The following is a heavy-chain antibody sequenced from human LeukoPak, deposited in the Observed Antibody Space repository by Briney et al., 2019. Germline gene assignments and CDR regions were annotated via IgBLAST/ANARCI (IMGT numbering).Heavy chain of an antibody. CDR1: GYTFTSYG. CDR3: ARSGRGTYYYFDL. CDR2: IRAYNGNT. Sequence: ASVKVSCKASGYTFTSYGINWVRQAPGQGLEWMGWIRAYNGNTNYAQKLQGRVSMTADTSTSTAYMEVRSLRSDDTAVYYCARSGRGTYYYFDLWGQGTLVTVSS. D-gene: IGHD1-26*01. V-gene: IGHV1-18*01. J-gene: IGHJ4*02.